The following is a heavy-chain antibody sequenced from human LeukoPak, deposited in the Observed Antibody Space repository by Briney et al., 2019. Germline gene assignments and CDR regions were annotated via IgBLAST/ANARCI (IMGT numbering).Heavy chain of an antibody. CDR3: ARDITGTEGDAFDI. J-gene: IGHJ3*02. CDR2: IYYSGSA. V-gene: IGHV4-39*07. Sequence: SETLSLTCSVSGGSISSSSYFWGWIRQPPGKGLEWIGSIYYSGSAYYNPSLKSRVTISVDTSKNQFSLKLSSVTAADTAVYYCARDITGTEGDAFDIWGQGTMVTVSS. CDR1: GGSISSSSYF. D-gene: IGHD1-7*01.